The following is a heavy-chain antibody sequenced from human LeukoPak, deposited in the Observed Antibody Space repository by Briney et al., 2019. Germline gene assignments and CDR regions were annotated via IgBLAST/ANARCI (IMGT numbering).Heavy chain of an antibody. CDR2: IYYSGST. CDR3: ARSYSSSSYFDY. CDR1: GGSISSYY. Sequence: SETLSLXCTVSGGSISSYYWSWSRQPPGKGLEWIGYIYYSGSTNYNPSLKSRVTISVDTSKNQFSLKLSSVTAADTAVYYCARSYSSSSYFDYWGQGTLVTVSS. D-gene: IGHD6-13*01. V-gene: IGHV4-59*01. J-gene: IGHJ4*02.